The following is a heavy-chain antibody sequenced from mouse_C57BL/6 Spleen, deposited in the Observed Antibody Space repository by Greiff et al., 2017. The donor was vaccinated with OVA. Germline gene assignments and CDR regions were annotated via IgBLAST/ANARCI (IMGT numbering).Heavy chain of an antibody. CDR3: ARRYSNTEAWCAY. CDR2: ISTGSGGT. J-gene: IGHJ3*01. V-gene: IGHV1-54*01. D-gene: IGHD2-5*01. CDR1: GYAFTNYL. Sequence: VQLQQSGAELVRPGTSVKVSCTASGYAFTNYLIEWVKQRPGQGLEWIGVISTGSGGTNYHDKVKGRVTLTADKSYSTAYMQLSSLTSEDSAVYFCARRYSNTEAWCAYWGQGTLVTVSA.